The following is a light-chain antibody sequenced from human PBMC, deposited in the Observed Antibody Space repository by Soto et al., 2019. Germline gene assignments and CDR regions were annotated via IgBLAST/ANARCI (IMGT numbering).Light chain of an antibody. V-gene: IGLV1-47*01. Sequence: QSVLTQPPSASGTPGQRVFISCSGSSSNIGGTNYAYWYQQLPGAAPKLLIHSNNQRPSGVPDRFSGSKSGTSASLAISGLRSEDEADYYCAAWDDSLREGVFGGGTMLTVL. CDR2: SNN. CDR3: AAWDDSLREGV. J-gene: IGLJ3*02. CDR1: SSNIGGTNY.